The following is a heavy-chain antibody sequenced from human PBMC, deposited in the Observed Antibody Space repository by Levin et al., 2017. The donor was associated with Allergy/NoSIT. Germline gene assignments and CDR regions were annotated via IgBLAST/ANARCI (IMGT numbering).Heavy chain of an antibody. CDR3: ASRSRAGRSVTGYSSGWYGPGTRHDAFDS. Sequence: SVKVSCKASGGTFSSYAISWVRQAPGQGLEWMGGIIPIFGTANYAQKFQGRVTITADESTSTAYMELSSLRSEDTAVYYCASRSRAGRSVTGYSSGWYGPGTRHDAFDSWGQGTMVTVSS. D-gene: IGHD6-19*01. CDR2: IIPIFGTA. V-gene: IGHV1-69*13. J-gene: IGHJ3*02. CDR1: GGTFSSYA.